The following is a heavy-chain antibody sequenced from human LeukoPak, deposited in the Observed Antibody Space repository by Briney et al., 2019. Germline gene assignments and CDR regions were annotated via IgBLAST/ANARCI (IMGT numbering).Heavy chain of an antibody. CDR2: INVDGSST. Sequence: GGSLRLSCAASGFTFGSYWMHWVRQAPGKGLVWVSHINVDGSSTTYADSVKGRFTISRDNAKNSLDLQMNSLRAEDTAVYYCARWDDLFLIDFWGQGTLVTVSS. CDR1: GFTFGSYW. D-gene: IGHD3-9*01. J-gene: IGHJ4*02. V-gene: IGHV3-74*01. CDR3: ARWDDLFLIDF.